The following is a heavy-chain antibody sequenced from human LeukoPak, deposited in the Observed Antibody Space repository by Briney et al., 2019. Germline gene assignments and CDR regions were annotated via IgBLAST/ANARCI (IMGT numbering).Heavy chain of an antibody. Sequence: PSETLSLTCTVSGGSISSYYWSWIRQPPGKGLEWIGYIYYSGSTNYNPSLKSRVTISVDTSKNQFSLKLSSVTAADTAVYYCARVVRGGYDILTGYYTSFFDYWGQGTLVTVSS. J-gene: IGHJ4*02. D-gene: IGHD3-9*01. CDR2: IYYSGST. CDR1: GGSISSYY. V-gene: IGHV4-59*01. CDR3: ARVVRGGYDILTGYYTSFFDY.